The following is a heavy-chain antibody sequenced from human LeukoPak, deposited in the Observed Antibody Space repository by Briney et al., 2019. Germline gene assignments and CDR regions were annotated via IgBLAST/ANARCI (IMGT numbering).Heavy chain of an antibody. J-gene: IGHJ6*02. CDR1: GYRFTSYW. CDR3: ARHHDYYGMDV. CDR2: IYPGDSDT. V-gene: IGHV5-51*01. Sequence: GESLQISCKGSGYRFTSYWIGWVRQMPGKGLEWMGIIYPGDSDTRYSPSFEGQVTVSADKSISTAYLQWSSLKASDTAMYYCARHHDYYGMDVRGQGTTVTVSS.